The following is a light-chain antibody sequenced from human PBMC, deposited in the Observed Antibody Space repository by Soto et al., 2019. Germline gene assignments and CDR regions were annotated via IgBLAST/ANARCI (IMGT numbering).Light chain of an antibody. V-gene: IGKV3-11*01. CDR3: QQRSNWWT. J-gene: IGKJ1*01. CDR2: DAS. CDR1: ESVTGSD. Sequence: EIVLTQSPGTLSLSPGDRATLSCRASESVTGSDVAWYQQKPGQAPRLLIYDASNRATGIPARFSGSGSGTDFTLTISSLEPEDFAVYYCQQRSNWWTFGQGTKVDIK.